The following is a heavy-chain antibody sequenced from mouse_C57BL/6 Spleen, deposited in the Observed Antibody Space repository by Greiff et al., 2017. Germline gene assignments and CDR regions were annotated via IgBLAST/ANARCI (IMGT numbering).Heavy chain of an antibody. CDR2: INYDGSST. CDR3: ARSDSNYGWYFDV. J-gene: IGHJ1*03. D-gene: IGHD2-5*01. V-gene: IGHV5-16*01. Sequence: EVMLVESEGGLVQPGSSMKLSCTASGFTFSDYYMAWVRQVPEKGLEWVANINYDGSSTYYLDSLKSRFIISRDNAKNILYLQMSSLKSEDTATYYCARSDSNYGWYFDVWGTGTTVTVSS. CDR1: GFTFSDYY.